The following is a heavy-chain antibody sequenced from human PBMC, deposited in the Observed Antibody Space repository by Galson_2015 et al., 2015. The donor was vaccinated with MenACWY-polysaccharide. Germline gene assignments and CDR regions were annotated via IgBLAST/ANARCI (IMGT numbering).Heavy chain of an antibody. CDR2: IYKSGST. Sequence: ETLSLTCTVSGDSINAYYLSWIRQPPGKGLEWIGYIYKSGSTNYNPSLESRVTISVDTSKNQFSLKLNSVTAADTAVYYCARVTSVIRGVISNWGQGTLVTVSS. D-gene: IGHD3-10*01. CDR3: ARVTSVIRGVISN. CDR1: GDSINAYY. J-gene: IGHJ4*02. V-gene: IGHV4-59*01.